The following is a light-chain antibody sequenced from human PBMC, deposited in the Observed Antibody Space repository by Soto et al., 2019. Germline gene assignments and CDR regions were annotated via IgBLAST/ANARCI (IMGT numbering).Light chain of an antibody. CDR2: HAS. Sequence: DIQMTQSPSTLSASVGDRVTITCRASQSISSWLAWYQQKPGKAPKLLIYHASSLESGVPSRFSGSGSGTEFTLTINSLQPDDFATYYCQQYNSYRTFGQGTKV. CDR1: QSISSW. V-gene: IGKV1-5*01. J-gene: IGKJ1*01. CDR3: QQYNSYRT.